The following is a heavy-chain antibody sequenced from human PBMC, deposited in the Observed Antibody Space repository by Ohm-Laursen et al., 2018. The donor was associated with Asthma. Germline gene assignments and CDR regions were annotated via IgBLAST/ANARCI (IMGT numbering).Heavy chain of an antibody. V-gene: IGHV3-33*08. CDR2: ISYDGSNK. J-gene: IGHJ5*02. CDR1: GFTFSSYG. CDR3: ARDPRYCSGGSCSQT. Sequence: SLRLSCSASGFTFSSYGMHWVRQAPGKGLEWVAVISYDGSNKYYADSVKGRFTISRDNAKNTLYLQMNSLRAEDTAVYYCARDPRYCSGGSCSQTWGQGTLVTVSS. D-gene: IGHD2-15*01.